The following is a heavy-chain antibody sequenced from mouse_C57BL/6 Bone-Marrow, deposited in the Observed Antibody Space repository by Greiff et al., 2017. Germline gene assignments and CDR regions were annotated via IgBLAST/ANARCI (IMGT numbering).Heavy chain of an antibody. Sequence: VQLQQSGVELVRPGTSVKMSCKASGYTFTNYWIGWAKQRPGHGLEWIGDIYPGGGYTNYNEKFKGKATLTADKSSSTAYMQFSSLTSEDSAIYYCARVDWDVGFAYWGQGTLVTVSA. CDR3: ARVDWDVGFAY. CDR1: GYTFTNYW. J-gene: IGHJ3*01. V-gene: IGHV1-63*01. CDR2: IYPGGGYT. D-gene: IGHD4-1*01.